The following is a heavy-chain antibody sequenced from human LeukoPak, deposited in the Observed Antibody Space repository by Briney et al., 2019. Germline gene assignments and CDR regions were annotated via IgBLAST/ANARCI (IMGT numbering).Heavy chain of an antibody. J-gene: IGHJ4*02. V-gene: IGHV3-7*01. CDR2: MKPDGREK. Sequence: PGGSLRLSCAASGFTFSAYWMAWVRQAPGKGLEWVANMKPDGREKHYVDSVKGRFTISRDNARNSLYLQMNSLRAEDSAVYYCARDDVGALDYWGQGALVTVSS. CDR3: ARDDVGALDY. D-gene: IGHD3-16*01. CDR1: GFTFSAYW.